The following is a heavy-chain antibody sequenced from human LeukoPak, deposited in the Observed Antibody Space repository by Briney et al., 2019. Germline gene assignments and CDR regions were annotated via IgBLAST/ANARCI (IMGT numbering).Heavy chain of an antibody. Sequence: GGSLRLSCAASGFTFSDYYMSWIRQAPGKGLEWVSYISSGGSTIFYADSVKGRFTMSRDNAKDSLSLQMDSLRAEDTAMYYCARGITRDAYIMRGYDLWGQGTLVTVSS. CDR1: GFTFSDYY. CDR3: ARGITRDAYIMRGYDL. D-gene: IGHD5-24*01. J-gene: IGHJ4*02. CDR2: ISSGGSTI. V-gene: IGHV3-11*01.